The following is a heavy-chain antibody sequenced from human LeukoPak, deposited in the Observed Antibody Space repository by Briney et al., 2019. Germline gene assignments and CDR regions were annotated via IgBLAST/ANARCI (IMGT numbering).Heavy chain of an antibody. V-gene: IGHV1-3*01. Sequence: ASVKVSCTASGYTFTSYAMHWVRQAPGQRLEWMGWINAGNGNTKYSQKFQGRVTITRDTSASTAYMELSSLRSEDTAVYYCARDPPRNSRRDPAGDFDYWGQGTLVTVSS. J-gene: IGHJ4*02. CDR2: INAGNGNT. CDR3: ARDPPRNSRRDPAGDFDY. D-gene: IGHD6-13*01. CDR1: GYTFTSYA.